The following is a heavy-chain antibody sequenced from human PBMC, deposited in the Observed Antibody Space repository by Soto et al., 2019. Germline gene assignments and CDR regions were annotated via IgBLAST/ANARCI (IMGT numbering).Heavy chain of an antibody. J-gene: IGHJ4*02. CDR1: GFTFSTYG. D-gene: IGHD1-26*01. V-gene: IGHV3-33*01. CDR2: IWYDGSHK. CDR3: ARAVGPFDY. Sequence: QVQLVESGGGVVQPGRSLRLSCAASGFTFSTYGMHGVRQAPGTGLEWVAVIWYDGSHKDYVESVKGRFTISRDNSKNTLYLQMNSLRVEDTAVYYCARAVGPFDYWGQGTLVAVSS.